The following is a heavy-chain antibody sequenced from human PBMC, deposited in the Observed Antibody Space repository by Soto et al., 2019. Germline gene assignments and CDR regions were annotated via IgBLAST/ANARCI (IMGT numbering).Heavy chain of an antibody. CDR2: TYYRSKWYN. CDR1: GDSVSCNSAA. Sequence: SQTLSLTCAISGDSVSCNSAAWNWIRHSPSRGLEWLGRTYYRSKWYNYYAVSVKSRITINPDTSKNQFSLQLNSVTPEDTAVYYCAREDSSYGMAVWGQGTTVIVSS. CDR3: AREDSSYGMAV. D-gene: IGHD6-13*01. V-gene: IGHV6-1*01. J-gene: IGHJ6*02.